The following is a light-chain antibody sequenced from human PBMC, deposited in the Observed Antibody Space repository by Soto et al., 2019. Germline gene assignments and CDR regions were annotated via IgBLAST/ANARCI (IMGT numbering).Light chain of an antibody. CDR3: SSYTSSSTS. CDR1: SSDVGGYNY. CDR2: DVS. J-gene: IGLJ3*02. V-gene: IGLV2-14*01. Sequence: QSALTQPASVSGSPGQSITISCTGTSSDVGGYNYVSWYQQHPGKAPKLMIYDVSNRPSGVSNRFSGSKSGNTASLTSSGLQAEDEADYYCSSYTSSSTSFGGGTQLTV.